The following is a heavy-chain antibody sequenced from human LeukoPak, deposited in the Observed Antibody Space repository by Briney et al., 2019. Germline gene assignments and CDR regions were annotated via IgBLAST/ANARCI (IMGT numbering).Heavy chain of an antibody. CDR3: ARERRPLWELLRMAIRGSHNWFDP. V-gene: IGHV4-34*01. CDR1: GGSFSGYY. D-gene: IGHD1-26*01. J-gene: IGHJ5*02. Sequence: SETLSLTCAVYGGSFSGYYWSWIRQPPGKGLEWIGEINHSGSTNYNPSLKSRVTISVDTSKNQFSLKLSSVTAADTAVYYCARERRPLWELLRMAIRGSHNWFDPWGQGTLVIVSS. CDR2: INHSGST.